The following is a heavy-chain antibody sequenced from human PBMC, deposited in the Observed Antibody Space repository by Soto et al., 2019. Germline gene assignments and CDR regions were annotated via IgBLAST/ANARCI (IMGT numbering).Heavy chain of an antibody. Sequence: QVQLVESGGGVVQPGRSLRLSCAASGFTFSSYGMHWVRQAPGKGLEWVAVIWYDGSNKYYADSVKGRFTISRDNSKNTLYLQMNSLRAEDTGVYDCARDLERGDSGYEGVLDYWGQGTLVTVSS. D-gene: IGHD5-12*01. CDR1: GFTFSSYG. CDR2: IWYDGSNK. V-gene: IGHV3-33*01. CDR3: ARDLERGDSGYEGVLDY. J-gene: IGHJ4*02.